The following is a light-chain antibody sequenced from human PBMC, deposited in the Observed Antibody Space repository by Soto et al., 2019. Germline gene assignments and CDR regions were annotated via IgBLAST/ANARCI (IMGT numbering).Light chain of an antibody. CDR3: QQYDNLPLT. CDR2: DAS. Sequence: DIQMTQSPSSLSASVGDRVTITCQASQDISNYLNWYQQKPGKAPKLLIYDASNLETGVPSRFSGSGSGTDFTFTISSPQPEDIATYCCQQYDNLPLTFGGGTKVEIK. V-gene: IGKV1-33*01. CDR1: QDISNY. J-gene: IGKJ4*01.